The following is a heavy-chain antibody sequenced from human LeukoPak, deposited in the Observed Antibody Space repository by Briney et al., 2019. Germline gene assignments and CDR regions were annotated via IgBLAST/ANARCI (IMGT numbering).Heavy chain of an antibody. Sequence: GGSLRLSCAASGFTFSSYALSWVRQAPGKGLEWVSAISGGGGSTYYADSVKGWFTISRDNSKNTLYLQMNSLRAEDTAVYYCARSTGAGFDPWGQGTLVTVSS. D-gene: IGHD1-14*01. CDR3: ARSTGAGFDP. V-gene: IGHV3-23*01. CDR1: GFTFSSYA. J-gene: IGHJ5*02. CDR2: ISGGGGST.